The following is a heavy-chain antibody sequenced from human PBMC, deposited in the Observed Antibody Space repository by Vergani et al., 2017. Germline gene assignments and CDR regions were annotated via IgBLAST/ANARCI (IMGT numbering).Heavy chain of an antibody. Sequence: QAQLQQWGAGLLKPSETLSITCAIYGGSFNDYWWTWIRQPPGKGLGWIGEIRHDGITHYSPSLKSRVTISIDTPTHQFSLNLRSVTAAETAVYYCAREGYCTNGVCFTLFDVWGQGALVTVSS. J-gene: IGHJ4*02. V-gene: IGHV4-34*01. CDR1: GGSFNDYW. CDR2: IRHDGIT. D-gene: IGHD2-8*01. CDR3: AREGYCTNGVCFTLFDV.